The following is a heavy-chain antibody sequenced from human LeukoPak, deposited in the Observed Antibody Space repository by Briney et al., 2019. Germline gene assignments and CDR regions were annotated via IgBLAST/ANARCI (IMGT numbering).Heavy chain of an antibody. CDR2: ISYDGSNK. J-gene: IGHJ4*02. D-gene: IGHD1-1*01. CDR3: ANILERTHNFDS. Sequence: PGGSLRLSCAASGFTFSSYGMHWVRQAPGKGLEWVAVISYDGSNKYYADSVKGRFTISRDNSKNTLYLQMNSLRAEDTAVYSCANILERTHNFDSWGQGTLVTVSS. CDR1: GFTFSSYG. V-gene: IGHV3-30*18.